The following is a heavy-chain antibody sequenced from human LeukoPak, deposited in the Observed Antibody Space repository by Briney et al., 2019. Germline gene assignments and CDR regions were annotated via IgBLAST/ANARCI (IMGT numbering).Heavy chain of an antibody. V-gene: IGHV3-66*02. J-gene: IGHJ4*02. Sequence: GGSLGLSCAASGFTVSSDYMSWVRQAPGKGLEWVSVIYSSGSTYYTDSVKGRFTISRDNSKNTLYLQMNSLRAEDTAVYYCAKMSSSDHFDYWGQGTLVTVSS. CDR1: GFTVSSDY. D-gene: IGHD6-6*01. CDR2: IYSSGST. CDR3: AKMSSSDHFDY.